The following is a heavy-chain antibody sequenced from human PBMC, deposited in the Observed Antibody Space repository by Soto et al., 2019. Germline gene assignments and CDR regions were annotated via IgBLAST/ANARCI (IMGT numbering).Heavy chain of an antibody. CDR2: IYYSGTT. CDR1: NGSVSSGTYS. J-gene: IGHJ6*02. V-gene: IGHV4-30-2*01. Sequence: TLSLTCTVSNGSVSSGTYSWSWVRQPPGKGLEWIGYIYYSGTTYYTPSLKSRLTMSMDRANDHFSLNLTSVTAADTAVYFCARGHYHYGMDVWGRGITVTVSS. CDR3: ARGHYHYGMDV.